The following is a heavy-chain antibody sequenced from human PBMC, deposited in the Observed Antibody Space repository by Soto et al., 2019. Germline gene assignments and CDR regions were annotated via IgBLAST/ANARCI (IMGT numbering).Heavy chain of an antibody. CDR1: GGTFSSYA. Sequence: SVKVSCKXSGGTFSSYAISWVRQAPGQGLEWMGGIIPIFGTANYAQKFQGRVTITADESTSTAYMELSSLRSEDTAAYYCARGPYCSSTSCYMWGAAMPKDYYYGMDVWGQGTTVTVSS. J-gene: IGHJ6*02. CDR3: ARGPYCSSTSCYMWGAAMPKDYYYGMDV. V-gene: IGHV1-69*13. CDR2: IIPIFGTA. D-gene: IGHD2-2*02.